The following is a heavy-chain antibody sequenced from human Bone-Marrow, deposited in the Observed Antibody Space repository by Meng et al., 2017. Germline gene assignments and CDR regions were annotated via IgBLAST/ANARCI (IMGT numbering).Heavy chain of an antibody. J-gene: IGHJ3*02. CDR3: ARDQGDYYDSSGYYYGDDAFDI. CDR1: GFTFSDYY. V-gene: IGHV3-11*04. D-gene: IGHD3-22*01. Sequence: GESLKISCAASGFTFSDYYMSWIRQAPGKGLEWVSYISSSGSTIYYADSVKGRFTISSDNAKNSLYLQMNSLRAEDTAVYYCARDQGDYYDSSGYYYGDDAFDIWGQGTMVTVSS. CDR2: ISSSGSTI.